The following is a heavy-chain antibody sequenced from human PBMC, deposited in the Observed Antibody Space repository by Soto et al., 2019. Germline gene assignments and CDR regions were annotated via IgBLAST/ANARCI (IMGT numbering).Heavy chain of an antibody. CDR3: ARGPFGYVLRFLEWGGAFDI. CDR1: GGSISSYY. J-gene: IGHJ3*02. CDR2: IYYSGST. D-gene: IGHD3-3*01. V-gene: IGHV4-59*01. Sequence: PSETLSLTCTVSGGSISSYYWSWIRQPPGKGLEWIGYIYYSGSTNYNPSLKSRVTISVDTSKNQFSLKLSSVTAADTAVYYCARGPFGYVLRFLEWGGAFDIWGQGTMVTVSS.